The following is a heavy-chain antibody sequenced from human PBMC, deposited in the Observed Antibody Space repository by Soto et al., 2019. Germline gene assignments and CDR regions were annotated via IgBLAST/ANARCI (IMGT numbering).Heavy chain of an antibody. V-gene: IGHV1-18*01. CDR3: SRGAYYGSGSYYHLDY. CDR1: VYTLTSYG. Sequence: KRSCKASVYTLTSYGISWVRQAPGQGLEWMGWISAYNGNTNYAQKLQGRVTMTTDTSTSTAYMELRSLRSDDTAVYYCSRGAYYGSGSYYHLDYSGQGTLVTGSS. D-gene: IGHD3-10*01. CDR2: ISAYNGNT. J-gene: IGHJ4*02.